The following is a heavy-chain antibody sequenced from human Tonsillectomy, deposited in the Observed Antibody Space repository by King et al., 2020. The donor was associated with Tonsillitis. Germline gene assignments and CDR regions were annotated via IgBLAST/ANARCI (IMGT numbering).Heavy chain of an antibody. D-gene: IGHD3-22*01. CDR2: IFSIGKI. CDR1: GDSISSYY. V-gene: IGHV4-59*01. Sequence: VQLQESGPGLVKPSETLSLTCTVSGDSISSYYWSWIRQPPGKGLEWIGYIFSIGKIDCNPSLKSRVTISIDTSKNQFSLKLRSVTAADTAVYFCARDLTNYYDSSRYSGDAFDIWGQGTMVTVSS. CDR3: ARDLTNYYDSSRYSGDAFDI. J-gene: IGHJ3*02.